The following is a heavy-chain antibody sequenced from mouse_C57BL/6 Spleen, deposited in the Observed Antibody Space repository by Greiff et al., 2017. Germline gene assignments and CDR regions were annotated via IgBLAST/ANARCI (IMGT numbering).Heavy chain of an antibody. D-gene: IGHD1-1*01. J-gene: IGHJ2*01. CDR3: ARDSPPYYGRDY. CDR2: INPNNGGT. CDR1: GYTFTDYY. Sequence: EVQLQQSGPELVKPGASVKISCKASGYTFTDYYMNWVKQSHGKSLEWIGDINPNNGGTSYNQKFKGTATLTVDKSSSTAYMELRSLTSEDSAVYYCARDSPPYYGRDYWGQGTTLTVSS. V-gene: IGHV1-26*01.